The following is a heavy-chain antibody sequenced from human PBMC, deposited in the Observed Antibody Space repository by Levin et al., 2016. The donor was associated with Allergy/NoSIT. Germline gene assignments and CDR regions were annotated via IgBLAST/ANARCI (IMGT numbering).Heavy chain of an antibody. V-gene: IGHV4-31*03. Sequence: SETLSLTCTVSGGSLSSGNLYWTWMRQHPERGLEWIGYIYHSGVAYYNPSLKSRATLSVDTSQNQFSLRLTSVTAADTAVYYCARGAAALPYFDYWGQGTLVTVSS. J-gene: IGHJ4*02. CDR2: IYHSGVA. CDR3: ARGAAALPYFDY. CDR1: GGSLSSGNLY. D-gene: IGHD6-6*01.